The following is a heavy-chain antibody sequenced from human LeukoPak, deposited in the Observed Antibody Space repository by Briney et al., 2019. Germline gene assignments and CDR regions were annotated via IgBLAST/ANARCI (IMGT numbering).Heavy chain of an antibody. Sequence: GGSLRLSCAASGFTFSTYWMTWLRQAPGKGLEWVANIKQDGSETYHVDSVKGRFTISRDNAKNSLYLQMNSLRAEDTAVYYCASHTGTYFNYWGQGTLVTVSS. CDR3: ASHTGTYFNY. CDR1: GFTFSTYW. V-gene: IGHV3-7*01. D-gene: IGHD1-26*01. CDR2: IKQDGSET. J-gene: IGHJ4*02.